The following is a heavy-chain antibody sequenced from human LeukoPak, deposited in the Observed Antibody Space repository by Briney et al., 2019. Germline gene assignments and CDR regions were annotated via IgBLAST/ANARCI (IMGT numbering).Heavy chain of an antibody. CDR2: ISSNSAYI. D-gene: IGHD6-13*01. V-gene: IGHV3-21*04. CDR1: GFTFSTYS. CDR3: ARAEQQLD. Sequence: GGSLRLSCTASGFTFSTYSMNWVRQAPGKGLEGVSSISSNSAYIYYADLVKGRFTVSRDNAKNSLYLQMNSLRAEDTAVYYCARAEQQLDWGQGTLVTVSS. J-gene: IGHJ4*02.